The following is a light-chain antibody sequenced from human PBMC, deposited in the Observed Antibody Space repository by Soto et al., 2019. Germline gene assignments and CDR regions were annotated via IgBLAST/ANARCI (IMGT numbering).Light chain of an antibody. CDR1: QTISSW. CDR3: QHYNSYSEA. J-gene: IGKJ1*01. Sequence: DIQITQSPSTLSGSVGDRFTITFRASQTISSWLAWYQQKPGKAPKLLIYKASTLKSGVPSRFSGSGSGTEFTLTISSLQPDDFATDYCQHYNSYSEAFGQGTKVDIK. CDR2: KAS. V-gene: IGKV1-5*03.